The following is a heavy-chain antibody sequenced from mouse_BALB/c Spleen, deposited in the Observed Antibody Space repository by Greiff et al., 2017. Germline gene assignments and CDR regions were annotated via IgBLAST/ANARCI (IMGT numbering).Heavy chain of an antibody. Sequence: EVKLQESGPGLVKPSQSLSLTCTVTGYSITSDYAWHWIRQFPGNKLEWMGYISYSGSTSYNPSLKSRISITRDTSKNQFFLQLNSVTTEDTATYYCARWHYYGSSSAMDYWGQGTSVTVSS. CDR1: GYSITSDYA. D-gene: IGHD1-1*01. CDR2: ISYSGST. J-gene: IGHJ4*01. V-gene: IGHV3-2*02. CDR3: ARWHYYGSSSAMDY.